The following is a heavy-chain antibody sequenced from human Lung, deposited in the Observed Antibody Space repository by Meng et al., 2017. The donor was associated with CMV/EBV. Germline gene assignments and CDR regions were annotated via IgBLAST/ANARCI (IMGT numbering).Heavy chain of an antibody. Sequence: ASXXVSXKASGYNFTGYYIHWVRQAPGQGLEWMGWINPNSGGTNYAQKFQGRITMTGDTSITTAYMELSRLRSDDMAVYHCARVKRYCTGGTCSSTGYYGMDVWXQGTTVTVSS. V-gene: IGHV1-2*02. CDR1: GYNFTGYY. CDR2: INPNSGGT. D-gene: IGHD2-15*01. CDR3: ARVKRYCTGGTCSSTGYYGMDV. J-gene: IGHJ6*02.